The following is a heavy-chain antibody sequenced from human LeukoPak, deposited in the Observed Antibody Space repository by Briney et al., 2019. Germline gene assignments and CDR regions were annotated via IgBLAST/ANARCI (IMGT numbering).Heavy chain of an antibody. J-gene: IGHJ4*02. Sequence: ASVKVSCKSSGYTFTNYAMNWVRQASGQGLEWMGWINTNTGNPTYAQGFTGRFVFSLDTSVSTAYLQISSLKSEDTGVYYCAREADDGYNYFFDYWGQGTLVTVSS. D-gene: IGHD5-24*01. V-gene: IGHV7-4-1*02. CDR3: AREADDGYNYFFDY. CDR2: INTNTGNP. CDR1: GYTFTNYA.